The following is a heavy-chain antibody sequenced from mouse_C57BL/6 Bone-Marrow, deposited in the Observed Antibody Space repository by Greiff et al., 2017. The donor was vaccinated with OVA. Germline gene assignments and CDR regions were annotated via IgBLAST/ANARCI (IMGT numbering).Heavy chain of an antibody. V-gene: IGHV1-52*01. D-gene: IGHD2-4*01. Sequence: QVQPQQPGAELVRPGSSVKLSCKASGYTFTSYWMHWVKQRPIQGLEWIGNIDPSDSETHYNQKFKDKATLTVDKSSSTAYMQLSSLTSEDSAVYYCARRDDYDDYFDYWGQGTTLTVSS. CDR3: ARRDDYDDYFDY. CDR1: GYTFTSYW. CDR2: IDPSDSET. J-gene: IGHJ2*01.